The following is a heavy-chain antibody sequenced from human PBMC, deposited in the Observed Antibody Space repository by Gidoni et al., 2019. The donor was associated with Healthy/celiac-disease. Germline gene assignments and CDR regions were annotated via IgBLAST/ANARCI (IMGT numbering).Heavy chain of an antibody. CDR1: GFTFSSYS. CDR2: ISSSSSYI. CDR3: ARDYLSSPHFDY. J-gene: IGHJ4*02. V-gene: IGHV3-21*01. D-gene: IGHD6-13*01. Sequence: EVQLVESGGGLAKPGGSLRLSCEASGFTFSSYSMNWVRQAPGKGLEWVSSISSSSSYIYYADSVKGRFTISRDNAKNSLYLQMNSLRAEDTAVYYCARDYLSSPHFDYWGQGTLVTVSS.